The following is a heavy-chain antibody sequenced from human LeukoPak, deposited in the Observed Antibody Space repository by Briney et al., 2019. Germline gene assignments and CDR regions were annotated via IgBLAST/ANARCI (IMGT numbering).Heavy chain of an antibody. Sequence: NPSETLSLTCAVSGGSISTGNYYWGWIRQPPGKGLEWIGSIYYSGSTYYNPSLKSRVTISVDRSKNQFSLKLSSVTAADTAVYYCARDFRRYYFGSDAFDIWGQGTMVTVSS. CDR3: ARDFRRYYFGSDAFDI. CDR2: IYYSGST. V-gene: IGHV4-39*07. D-gene: IGHD3-22*01. CDR1: GGSISTGNYY. J-gene: IGHJ3*02.